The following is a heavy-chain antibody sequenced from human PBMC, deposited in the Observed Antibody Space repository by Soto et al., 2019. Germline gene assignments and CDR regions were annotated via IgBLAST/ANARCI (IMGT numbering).Heavy chain of an antibody. V-gene: IGHV1-69*01. Sequence: QVQLVQSGAEVKKPGSSVKVSCKASGGSFRNFVISWVRQAPGQGLEWMGGIIPNSGTTNYAQKFQGKVTITADESTSTAYTELRGLTTEETSMSDCARDLRGGATIRFWGQGTLVTVSS. J-gene: IGHJ4*02. CDR3: ARDLRGGATIRF. D-gene: IGHD4-4*01. CDR2: IIPNSGTT. CDR1: GGSFRNFV.